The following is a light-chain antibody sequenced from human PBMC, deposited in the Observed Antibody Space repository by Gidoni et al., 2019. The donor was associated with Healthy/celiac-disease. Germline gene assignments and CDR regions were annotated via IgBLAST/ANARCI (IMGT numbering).Light chain of an antibody. Sequence: EIVMTQSPATLSVSPGERATLSCRASQSVSSNLAWYQQKPGQAPRLLIYGASTRATGIPARFSGRGSGTEFTLTISSLQSEDFAVYYCQQYNNWPQVFGPXTKVDIK. CDR3: QQYNNWPQV. CDR1: QSVSSN. J-gene: IGKJ3*01. V-gene: IGKV3-15*01. CDR2: GAS.